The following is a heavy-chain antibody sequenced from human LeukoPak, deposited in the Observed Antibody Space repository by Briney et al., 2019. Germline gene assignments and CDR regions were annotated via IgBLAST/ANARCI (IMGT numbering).Heavy chain of an antibody. V-gene: IGHV4-59*08. CDR2: IYHSGST. CDR1: GVSITSYY. Sequence: SETLSLTCTVSGVSITSYYWSWIRQPPGKGLECIGSIYHSGSTNDNPSLKSRVTTSVDTSKNQFSLKLSSVTAADTAVYYCARRGYYYDSSHYYYFDYWGQGTLVTV. D-gene: IGHD3-22*01. J-gene: IGHJ4*02. CDR3: ARRGYYYDSSHYYYFDY.